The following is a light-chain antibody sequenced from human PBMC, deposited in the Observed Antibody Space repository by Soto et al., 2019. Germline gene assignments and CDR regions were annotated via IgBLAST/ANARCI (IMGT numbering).Light chain of an antibody. J-gene: IGKJ1*01. V-gene: IGKV3-20*01. CDR2: GAS. Sequence: TQAAATLSVSPGERATLSCMASQSVAGNLAWYQQKPGQAPRLLIYGASIRTAGIPDRFSGSGSGTDFTLTISRLEPEDFAVYYCQQYVRSPWTFGQGTKVDIK. CDR3: QQYVRSPWT. CDR1: QSVAGN.